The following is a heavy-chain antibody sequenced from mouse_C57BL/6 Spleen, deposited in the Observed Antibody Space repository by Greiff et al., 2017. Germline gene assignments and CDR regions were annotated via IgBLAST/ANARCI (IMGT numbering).Heavy chain of an antibody. CDR3: ARSSGFAAQATFAY. CDR1: GYTFTDYN. J-gene: IGHJ3*01. D-gene: IGHD3-2*02. V-gene: IGHV1-22*01. Sequence: DVQLQESGPELVKPGASVKMSCKASGYTFTDYNMHWVKQSHGKSLEWIGYINPNNGGTSYNQKFKGKATLTVNKSSSTAYMELRSLTSEDSAVYYCARSSGFAAQATFAYWGQGTLVTVSA. CDR2: INPNNGGT.